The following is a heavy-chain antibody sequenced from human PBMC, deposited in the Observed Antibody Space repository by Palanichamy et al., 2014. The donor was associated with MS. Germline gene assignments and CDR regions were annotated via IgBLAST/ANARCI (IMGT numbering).Heavy chain of an antibody. J-gene: IGHJ4*02. CDR3: VYYGDYHGHSPY. V-gene: IGHV1-58*02. CDR1: GFTFTSSA. Sequence: QMQLVQSGPEVKKPGTSVKVSCKASGFTFTSSAMQWVRQARGQRLEWIGWIVVGSGNTNYAQKFQERVTITRDMSTSTAYMELSSLRSEDTTVYYCVYYGDYHGHSPYWGQGTLVTVSS. CDR2: IVVGSGNT. D-gene: IGHD4-17*01.